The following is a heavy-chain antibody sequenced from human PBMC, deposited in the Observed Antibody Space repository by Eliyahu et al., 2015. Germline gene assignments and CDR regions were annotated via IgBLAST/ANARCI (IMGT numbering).Heavy chain of an antibody. V-gene: IGHV4-34*01. Sequence: QVQLQQWGAGXLKPSETLSLTCXVYGGSFSGYYWSWIRQPPGKGLEWIGEINHSGSTNYNPSLKSRVTISVDTSKNQFSLKLSSVTAADTAVYYCARVSFGIAAVSFDPWGQGTLVTVSS. CDR2: INHSGST. CDR1: GGSFSGYY. J-gene: IGHJ5*02. D-gene: IGHD6-13*01. CDR3: ARVSFGIAAVSFDP.